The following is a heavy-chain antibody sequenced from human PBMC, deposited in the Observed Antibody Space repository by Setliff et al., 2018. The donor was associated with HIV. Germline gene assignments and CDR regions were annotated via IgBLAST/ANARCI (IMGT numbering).Heavy chain of an antibody. CDR3: ASEGITMVRGAIIRSAFDI. CDR2: ISVYNGNT. J-gene: IGHJ3*02. D-gene: IGHD3-10*01. Sequence: ASVKVSCKASGYTFTTYGISWVRQAPGQGLEWMGWISVYNGNTHYGQKFQGRVIVAAETSTSTAYMELTSLRSDDTAVYYCASEGITMVRGAIIRSAFDIWGQGTMVTVSS. V-gene: IGHV1-18*01. CDR1: GYTFTTYG.